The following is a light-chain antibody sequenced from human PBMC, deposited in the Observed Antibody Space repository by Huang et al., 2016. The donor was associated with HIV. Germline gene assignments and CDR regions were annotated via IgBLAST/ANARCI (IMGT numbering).Light chain of an antibody. CDR1: QSVGTN. CDR3: QQYNNWPPYT. Sequence: IMITQSPATLSVSPGESATLSCRASQSVGTNLAWFQQKPGQAPRLILYGASTRATAIPARFSGSGSGTEFTLTISSLQSEDFAVYYCQQYNNWPPYTFGQGTMLEIK. V-gene: IGKV3-15*01. J-gene: IGKJ2*01. CDR2: GAS.